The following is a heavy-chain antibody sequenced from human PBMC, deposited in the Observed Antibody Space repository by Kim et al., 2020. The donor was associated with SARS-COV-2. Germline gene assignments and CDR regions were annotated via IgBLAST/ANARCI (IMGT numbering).Heavy chain of an antibody. CDR3: ASTVDPRRFCWDY. Sequence: GGSLRLSCAASGFTFSSYSMNWVRQAPGKGLEWVSSISSSSSYIYYADSVKGRFTISRDNAKNSLYLQMNSLGAEDTAVYYCASTVDPRRFCWDYWGQGTLVTVSS. D-gene: IGHD4-17*01. V-gene: IGHV3-21*01. CDR1: GFTFSSYS. CDR2: ISSSSSYI. J-gene: IGHJ4*02.